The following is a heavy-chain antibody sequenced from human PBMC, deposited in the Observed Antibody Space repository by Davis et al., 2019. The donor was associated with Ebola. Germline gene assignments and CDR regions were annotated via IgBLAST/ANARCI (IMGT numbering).Heavy chain of an antibody. J-gene: IGHJ2*01. V-gene: IGHV1-3*01. Sequence: ASVKVSCKASGYTFTSYAMHWVRQAPGQRLEWMGWINAGNGNTKYSQKLQGRVTMTTDTSTSTAYMELRSLRSDDTAVYYCARESYSGSYLDWYFDLWGRGTLVTVSS. CDR2: INAGNGNT. CDR1: GYTFTSYA. D-gene: IGHD1-26*01. CDR3: ARESYSGSYLDWYFDL.